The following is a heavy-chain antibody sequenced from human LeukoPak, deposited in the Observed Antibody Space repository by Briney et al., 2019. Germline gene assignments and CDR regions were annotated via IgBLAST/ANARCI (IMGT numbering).Heavy chain of an antibody. Sequence: GGSLRLSCAASGLSVSSNYMSWVRQAPGKGLEWVSVIYSDGSTYYADSVKGRFTISRDNSKNTLYLQISSLRADDTAVYYCARDVDGGPFDCWGQGTLVTVSS. CDR3: ARDVDGGPFDC. D-gene: IGHD3-10*01. CDR2: IYSDGST. J-gene: IGHJ4*02. CDR1: GLSVSSNY. V-gene: IGHV3-53*01.